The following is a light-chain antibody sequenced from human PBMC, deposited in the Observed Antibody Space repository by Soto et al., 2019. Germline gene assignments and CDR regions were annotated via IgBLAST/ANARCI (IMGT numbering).Light chain of an antibody. CDR1: QSISSW. CDR3: QQFGT. CDR2: DAS. Sequence: DIQMNQSPSTLSASVGDRVTITCRASQSISSWLAWYQQKPGKAPTLLIYDASSLESGVPSRFSGSGSGTEFTLTISSLQPDDFATYYCQQFGTFGQGTKVAIK. V-gene: IGKV1-5*01. J-gene: IGKJ1*01.